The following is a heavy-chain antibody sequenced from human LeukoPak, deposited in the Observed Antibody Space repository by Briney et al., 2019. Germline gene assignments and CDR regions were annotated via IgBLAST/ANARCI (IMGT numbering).Heavy chain of an antibody. CDR1: GFTVSSDY. Sequence: GGSLRLSCAASGFTVSSDYMSWVRQAPGKGLEWVSVIYSGGSTYYADSVKGRFTISRDNSKNTLYLQMNSLRAEDTAVYYCTRNRAAAGTGWFDPWGQGTLVTVSS. CDR2: IYSGGST. V-gene: IGHV3-53*01. D-gene: IGHD6-13*01. J-gene: IGHJ5*02. CDR3: TRNRAAAGTGWFDP.